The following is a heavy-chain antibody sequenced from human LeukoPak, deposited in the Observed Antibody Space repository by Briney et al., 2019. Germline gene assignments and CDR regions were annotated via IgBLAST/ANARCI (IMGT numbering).Heavy chain of an antibody. Sequence: ASVKVSCKASGYTFSGYYIHWVRQAPGQGLEWMGWIIPDSGDTNYAQKFQGRVTMTRDTSISTAYMELSRLRSDDTAVYYCARDRTTMIRGIYPGDYWGQGTLVTVSS. CDR1: GYTFSGYY. J-gene: IGHJ4*02. D-gene: IGHD3-10*01. CDR3: ARDRTTMIRGIYPGDY. CDR2: IIPDSGDT. V-gene: IGHV1-2*02.